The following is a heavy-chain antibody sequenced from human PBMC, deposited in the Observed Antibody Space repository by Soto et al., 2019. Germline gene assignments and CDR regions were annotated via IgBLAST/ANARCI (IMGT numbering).Heavy chain of an antibody. J-gene: IGHJ4*02. CDR2: ISGSGGTT. D-gene: IGHD3-16*02. Sequence: EVQLLESGGGFVQPGGSLRLSCAASGFTFGSYAMTWVRQAPGKGLEWVSAISGSGGTTYYADSVQGRFTISRDNSKNTLYLQMNSLRAEDTAVYYCAKVGDYIWGSYRYHFDYWGQGTLVTVSS. V-gene: IGHV3-23*01. CDR1: GFTFGSYA. CDR3: AKVGDYIWGSYRYHFDY.